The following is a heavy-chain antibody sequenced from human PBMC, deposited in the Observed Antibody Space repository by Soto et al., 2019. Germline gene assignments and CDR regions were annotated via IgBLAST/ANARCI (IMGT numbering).Heavy chain of an antibody. J-gene: IGHJ5*02. V-gene: IGHV1-69*12. Sequence: QVQLVQSGAEVKKPGSSVKVSCKASGGTFSSYAISWVRQAPGQGLEWMGGIIPIFGTANYAQKLQGRVTITADESTSTAYMELSSRRSEDTAVYYCAREIYGGYDSARWFDPWGQGTLVTVSS. CDR3: AREIYGGYDSARWFDP. CDR2: IIPIFGTA. D-gene: IGHD5-12*01. CDR1: GGTFSSYA.